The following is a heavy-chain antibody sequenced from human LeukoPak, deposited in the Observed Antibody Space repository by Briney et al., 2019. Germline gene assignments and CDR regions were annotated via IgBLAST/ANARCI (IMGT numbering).Heavy chain of an antibody. CDR2: INPNSGGT. Sequence: ASVKVSCKASGYTFTGYYMHWVRQAPGQGLEWMGWINPNSGGTNYAQKFQGRVTMTRDTSISTAYMELSRLRSNDTAVYYCARVFSAPNYGMDVWGQGTTVTVSS. CDR3: ARVFSAPNYGMDV. J-gene: IGHJ6*02. V-gene: IGHV1-2*02. CDR1: GYTFTGYY. D-gene: IGHD3-10*01.